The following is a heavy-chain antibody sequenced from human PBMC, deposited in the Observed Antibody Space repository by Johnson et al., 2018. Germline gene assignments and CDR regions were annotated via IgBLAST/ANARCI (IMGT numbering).Heavy chain of an antibody. D-gene: IGHD1-14*01. CDR1: GTSISSYY. Sequence: QVQLQESGPGLVKPSETLSLTCTVSGTSISSYYWSWIRQPPGKGLEWIGYIYYSGSTNYNPSLKSRVTISVDTSKNQFPLKLSSVTAADTALYYCARGHTRNPLCYYYGMDVWGQGTTVTVSS. J-gene: IGHJ6*02. CDR2: IYYSGST. CDR3: ARGHTRNPLCYYYGMDV. V-gene: IGHV4-59*01.